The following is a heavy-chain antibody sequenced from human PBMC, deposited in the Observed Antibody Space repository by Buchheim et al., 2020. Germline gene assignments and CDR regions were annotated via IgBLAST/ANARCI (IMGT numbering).Heavy chain of an antibody. J-gene: IGHJ5*02. V-gene: IGHV4-34*01. CDR1: GGSFSGYY. Sequence: QVQLQQWGAGLLKPSETLSLTCAVYGGSFSGYYWSWIRQPPGKGLEWIGEINHSGSTNYNPSLKSRVTISVDTSKNQFSLKQSSVTAADTAVYYCAREVLYCSGGSCYWFDPWGQGTL. D-gene: IGHD2-15*01. CDR2: INHSGST. CDR3: AREVLYCSGGSCYWFDP.